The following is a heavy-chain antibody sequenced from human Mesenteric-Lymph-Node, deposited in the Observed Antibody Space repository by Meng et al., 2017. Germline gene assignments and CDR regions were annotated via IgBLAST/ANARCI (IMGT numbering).Heavy chain of an antibody. CDR3: ARGGSIRANYFDY. CDR2: IYYSGST. D-gene: IGHD3-10*01. J-gene: IGHJ4*02. V-gene: IGHV4-61*08. CDR1: GGSISSGGYY. Sequence: SETLSLTCTVSGGSISSGGYYWSWIRQPPGKGLEWIGYIYYSGSTNYNPSLKSRVTISVDTSKNQFSLKLSSVTAADTAVYYCARGGSIRANYFDYWDQGALVTVSS.